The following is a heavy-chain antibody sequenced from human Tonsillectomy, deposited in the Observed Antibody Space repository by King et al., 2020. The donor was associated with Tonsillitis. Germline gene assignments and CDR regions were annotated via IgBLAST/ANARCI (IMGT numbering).Heavy chain of an antibody. J-gene: IGHJ3*02. V-gene: IGHV3-30*04. CDR3: ARGPCSSTSCYRDAFDI. Sequence: QLVQSGGGVVQPGRSLRLSCAASGFTFSSYAMHWVRQAPGKGLEWVAVISYDGSNKYYADSVKGRFTIPRDNSKNTLYLQMNSLRAEDTAVYYCARGPCSSTSCYRDAFDIWGQGTMVTVSS. D-gene: IGHD2-2*01. CDR2: ISYDGSNK. CDR1: GFTFSSYA.